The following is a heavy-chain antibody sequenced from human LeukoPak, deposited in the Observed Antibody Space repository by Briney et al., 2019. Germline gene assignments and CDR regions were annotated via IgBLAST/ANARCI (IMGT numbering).Heavy chain of an antibody. CDR1: GGSISSSSYY. J-gene: IGHJ4*02. CDR3: ARVAAAGPVDY. CDR2: IYYSGST. D-gene: IGHD6-13*01. V-gene: IGHV4-39*01. Sequence: KPSETLSLTCTVSGGSISSSSYYWGWIRQPPGKGLEWIGSIYYSGSTYYNPSLKSRVTISVDTSKNQFSLKLSSVTAADTAVYFCARVAAAGPVDYWGQGTLVTVSS.